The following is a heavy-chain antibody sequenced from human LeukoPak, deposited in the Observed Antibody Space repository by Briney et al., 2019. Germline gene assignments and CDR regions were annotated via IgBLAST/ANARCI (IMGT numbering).Heavy chain of an antibody. CDR1: GGSISSYY. Sequence: SETLSLTCTVSGGSISSYYWSWIRQPPGKGLEWIGYIYYSGSTNYNPSLKSRVTISVDTSKNQFSLKLSSVTAADTAVYYCARDRFLTGYYNNWFDPWGQGILVTVSS. CDR3: ARDRFLTGYYNNWFDP. D-gene: IGHD3-9*01. V-gene: IGHV4-59*01. CDR2: IYYSGST. J-gene: IGHJ5*02.